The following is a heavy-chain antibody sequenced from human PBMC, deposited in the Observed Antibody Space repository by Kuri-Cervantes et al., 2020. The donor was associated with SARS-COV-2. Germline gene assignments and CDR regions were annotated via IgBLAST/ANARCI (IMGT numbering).Heavy chain of an antibody. J-gene: IGHJ4*02. CDR3: ARWQRGSSWYSVFDY. Sequence: GESLKISCAASGFSFSSYGMHWVRQAPGKGLVWVSRINSDGSSTSYADSVKGRFTISRDNAKNTLYLQMNSLRAEDTAVYYCARWQRGSSWYSVFDYWGQGTLVTVSS. V-gene: IGHV3-74*01. CDR2: INSDGSST. D-gene: IGHD6-13*01. CDR1: GFSFSSYG.